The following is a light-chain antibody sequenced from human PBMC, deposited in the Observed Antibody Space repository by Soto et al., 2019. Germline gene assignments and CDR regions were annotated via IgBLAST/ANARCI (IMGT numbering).Light chain of an antibody. CDR2: WAS. J-gene: IGKJ4*01. CDR1: QSVLYSSNNKNY. V-gene: IGKV4-1*01. Sequence: IVMTQSPDSLAVSLGERATINCKSSQSVLYSSNNKNYLAWYQQKPGQPPKLVIYWASTRESGVPDRFSGSGSGTDFTLTISSLQAEDVAVYYCQQYYSNPFTFGGGTRVEIK. CDR3: QQYYSNPFT.